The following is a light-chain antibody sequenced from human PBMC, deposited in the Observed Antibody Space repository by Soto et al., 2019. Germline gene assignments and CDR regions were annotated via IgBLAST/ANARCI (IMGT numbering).Light chain of an antibody. V-gene: IGLV6-57*04. CDR1: SGRIATNY. J-gene: IGLJ2*01. CDR2: EDH. CDR3: QSYDSSNHVV. Sequence: NFMLTQPHSVSESPGKTVTISCTRSSGRIATNYVQWYQQRPGSAPTTVVYEDHQRPSGVPDRFSGSIDSSSNSASLTISGLKTEDEADYYCQSYDSSNHVVFGGGTQLTVL.